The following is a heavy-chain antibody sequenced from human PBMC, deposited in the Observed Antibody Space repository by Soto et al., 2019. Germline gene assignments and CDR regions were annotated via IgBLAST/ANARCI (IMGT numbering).Heavy chain of an antibody. CDR1: GGSVSSGSYY. D-gene: IGHD6-13*01. J-gene: IGHJ4*02. CDR2: IYYTGTT. Sequence: PSETLSLACAVSGGSVSSGSYYWTWIRQPPGRGLEWIGYIYYTGTTDSNPSLKSRVTISLDTSKNQFSLNLNSLRADDTAVYYCAKEGGYSNNWYIPAPIDSWGQGTLVTVSS. V-gene: IGHV4-61*01. CDR3: AKEGGYSNNWYIPAPIDS.